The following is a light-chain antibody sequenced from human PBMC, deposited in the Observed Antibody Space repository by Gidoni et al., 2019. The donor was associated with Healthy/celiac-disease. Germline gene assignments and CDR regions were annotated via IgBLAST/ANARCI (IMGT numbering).Light chain of an antibody. CDR3: MQRIEFPSMYT. V-gene: IGKV2-40*01. CDR2: TLS. Sequence: DIVMTQTPLSLPVTPGEPASISCRSSQSLLDSDDGNTYLDWYLQKPGQSPQLLIYTLSYRAPGVPDRFSGSGSGTDFTLKISRVEAEDVGVYYCMQRIEFPSMYTFGQGTKLEIK. J-gene: IGKJ2*01. CDR1: QSLLDSDDGNTY.